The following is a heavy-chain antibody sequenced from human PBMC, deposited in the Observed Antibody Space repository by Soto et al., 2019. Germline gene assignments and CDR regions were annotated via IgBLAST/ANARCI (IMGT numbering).Heavy chain of an antibody. CDR2: IVVGSGNT. Sequence: ASVKVSCKASGFTFTSSAVHWVRQARGQRLEWIGWIVVGSGNTNYAQKFQERVTITRDMSTSTAYMELSSLRSEDTAVYYCAADGYDYSNYDYYYGMDVWG. D-gene: IGHD4-4*01. V-gene: IGHV1-58*01. J-gene: IGHJ6*02. CDR3: AADGYDYSNYDYYYGMDV. CDR1: GFTFTSSA.